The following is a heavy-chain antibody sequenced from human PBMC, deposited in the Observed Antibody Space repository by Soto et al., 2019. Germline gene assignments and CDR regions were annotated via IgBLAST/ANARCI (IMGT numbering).Heavy chain of an antibody. V-gene: IGHV1-69*02. J-gene: IGHJ4*02. CDR2: IIPILGIA. CDR3: ARAPRGVVVIAY. Sequence: QVQLVQSGAEVKKPGSSVKVSCKASGGTFSSYTISWVRQAPGQGLEWMGRIIPILGIANYAQKFQGRVTSTADNSTSTAYMELSGVGFEDTAVYYCARAPRGVVVIAYWGQGTLVTVSS. CDR1: GGTFSSYT. D-gene: IGHD2-15*01.